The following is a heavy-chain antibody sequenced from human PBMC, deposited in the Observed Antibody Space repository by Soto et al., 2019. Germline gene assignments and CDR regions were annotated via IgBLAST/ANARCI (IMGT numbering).Heavy chain of an antibody. D-gene: IGHD3-22*01. Sequence: SETLSLTCTVSGGSISSGDYYWSWIRQPPGKGLEWIGYIYYSGSTYYNPSLKSRVTISVDTSKNQFSLKLSSVTAADTAVYYCARDLNYYDTSGYRTDWFDPWGQGTLVTVSS. CDR1: GGSISSGDYY. V-gene: IGHV4-30-4*01. CDR3: ARDLNYYDTSGYRTDWFDP. J-gene: IGHJ5*02. CDR2: IYYSGST.